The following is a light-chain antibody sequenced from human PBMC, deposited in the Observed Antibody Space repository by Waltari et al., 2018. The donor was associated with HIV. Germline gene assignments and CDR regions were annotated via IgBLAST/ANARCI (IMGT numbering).Light chain of an antibody. V-gene: IGKV3-20*01. J-gene: IGKJ1*01. CDR1: QSVDRNC. Sequence: EIGLTQSQGTLSLSQGERATLSCRASQSVDRNCLAWYQQKPGQAPRLLMYGASTRVTGIPDRFSGSGSGTDFTLTIIRLEPEDFAVYYCQQYGMAPWTFGQGTKVEIK. CDR2: GAS. CDR3: QQYGMAPWT.